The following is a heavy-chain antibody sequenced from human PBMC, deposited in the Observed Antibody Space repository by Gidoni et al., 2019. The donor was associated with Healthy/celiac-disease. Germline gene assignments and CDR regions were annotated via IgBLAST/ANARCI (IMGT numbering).Heavy chain of an antibody. D-gene: IGHD4-17*01. CDR2: ISSSSSYI. J-gene: IGHJ4*02. CDR1: GFTFSSYS. V-gene: IGHV3-21*01. Sequence: EVQLVESGGGLVKPGGSLSLSGAASGFTFSSYSMNWVRHAPGKGLEWVSSISSSSSYIYYADSVKGRFTISRDNAKNSLYLQMNSLRAEDTAVYYCARVLSRVTYGGNSLDYWGQGTLVTVSS. CDR3: ARVLSRVTYGGNSLDY.